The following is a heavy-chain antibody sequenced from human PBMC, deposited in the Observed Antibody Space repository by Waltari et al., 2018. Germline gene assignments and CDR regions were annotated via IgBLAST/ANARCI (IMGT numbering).Heavy chain of an antibody. CDR2: INPNTGGT. CDR1: QNIFTDSY. D-gene: IGHD3-9*01. J-gene: IGHJ3*01. Sequence: QVQLVQSGAEMRKPGASVRVSCKPSQNIFTDSYIHWVRQAPGQGLVWMGWINPNTGGTNYAQEFQGRCTMTSDTSIRTVYMDLITLKSDDTAVYYCATQMYDTWTVDLWGQGTLVSVSS. CDR3: ATQMYDTWTVDL. V-gene: IGHV1-2*02.